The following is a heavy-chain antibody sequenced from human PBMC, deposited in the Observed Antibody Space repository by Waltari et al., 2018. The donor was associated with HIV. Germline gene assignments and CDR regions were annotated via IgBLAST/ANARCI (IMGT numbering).Heavy chain of an antibody. CDR3: AREPLGLSYFDY. V-gene: IGHV3-30*01. Sequence: QVQLVESGGGVVQPGRSLRLSCAASGFTFSSYAIHWVRQAPGKGLEWVAVISYDGSNKYYADSVKGRFTISRDNSKNTLYLQMNSLRAEDTAVYYCAREPLGLSYFDYWGQGTLVTVSS. J-gene: IGHJ4*02. CDR1: GFTFSSYA. CDR2: ISYDGSNK.